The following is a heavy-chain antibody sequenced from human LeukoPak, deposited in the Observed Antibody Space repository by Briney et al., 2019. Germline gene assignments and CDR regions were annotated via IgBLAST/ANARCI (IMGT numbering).Heavy chain of an antibody. CDR3: AKGLGGYHDAFDI. CDR1: GFTFSSYG. Sequence: PGGSLRLPCAASGFTFSSYGMHWVRQAPGKGLEWVAFIRYDGSNKYYADSVKGRFTISRDNSKNTLYLQMNSLRAEDTAVYYCAKGLGGYHDAFDIWGQGTMVTVSS. J-gene: IGHJ3*02. V-gene: IGHV3-30*02. CDR2: IRYDGSNK. D-gene: IGHD5-12*01.